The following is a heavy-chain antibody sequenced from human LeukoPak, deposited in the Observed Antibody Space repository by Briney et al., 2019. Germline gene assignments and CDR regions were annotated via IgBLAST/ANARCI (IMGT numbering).Heavy chain of an antibody. D-gene: IGHD1-26*01. CDR2: ISVSADST. J-gene: IGHJ4*02. V-gene: IGHV3-23*01. CDR3: AKDREYTGSYYLYFDY. Sequence: GGSLRLSCAASGFTFSSYAMSWVRQAPGKGVEWVSAISVSADSTYYADSVKGRFTISRDNSRNTLYLQMNSLRADDTAVYYCAKDREYTGSYYLYFDYWGQGTLVTVSS. CDR1: GFTFSSYA.